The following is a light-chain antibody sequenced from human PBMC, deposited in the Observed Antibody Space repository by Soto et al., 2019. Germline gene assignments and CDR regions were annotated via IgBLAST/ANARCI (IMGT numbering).Light chain of an antibody. J-gene: IGKJ1*01. CDR1: QSVSSSY. CDR3: QQYGSSPRT. CDR2: GAS. V-gene: IGKV3-20*01. Sequence: EIVLTQSPGTLSLSPGERATLSCRASQSVSSSYLAWYQQKPGQAPRRLIYGASSRATGIPDRFSGSGYGTDFTLTISRLEPEDFAVYYCQQYGSSPRTFGQGTKVEIK.